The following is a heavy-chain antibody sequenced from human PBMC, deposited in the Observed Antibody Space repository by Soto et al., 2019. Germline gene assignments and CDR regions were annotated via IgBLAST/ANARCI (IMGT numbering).Heavy chain of an antibody. CDR3: ARDREYYYDSSGNYYYHYGLDV. Sequence: QDQLVESGAEVKKPGASVKVSCKASGYTFTDYGISWVRQAPGQGLEWMGWISGYNGNTKYAQKFQGRVTMTTDTPTNTAYMELRSLRSDDTAMYYCARDREYYYDSSGNYYYHYGLDVWGQGTTVTVS. CDR2: ISGYNGNT. CDR1: GYTFTDYG. V-gene: IGHV1-18*04. J-gene: IGHJ6*02. D-gene: IGHD3-22*01.